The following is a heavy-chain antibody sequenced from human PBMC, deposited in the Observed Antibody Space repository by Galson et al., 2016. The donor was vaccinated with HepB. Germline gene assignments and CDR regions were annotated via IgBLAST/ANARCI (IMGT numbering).Heavy chain of an antibody. D-gene: IGHD3-3*01. V-gene: IGHV3-30*18. CDR3: AKDLRGYYDFLFGMDV. Sequence: SLRLSCAASGFSFSNHGMHWVRQAPGKGLEWVAFISYDGNNKYYADSVMGRFTISRGNSKNTLFLQMNSLRAEDTAVYYCAKDLRGYYDFLFGMDVWGQGTTVTVSS. CDR2: ISYDGNNK. J-gene: IGHJ6*02. CDR1: GFSFSNHG.